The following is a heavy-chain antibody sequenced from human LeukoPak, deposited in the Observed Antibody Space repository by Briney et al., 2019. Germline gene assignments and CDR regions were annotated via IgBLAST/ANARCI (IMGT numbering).Heavy chain of an antibody. Sequence: SETLSLTCTVSGGPISSGSYYWSWIRQPAGKGLEWIGRIYTSGSTNYNPSLKSRVTISVDTSKNQFSLKLSSVTAADTAVYYCARDRGYCSSTNCNTWGQGTLVTVSS. V-gene: IGHV4-61*02. CDR1: GGPISSGSYY. CDR2: IYTSGST. J-gene: IGHJ4*02. D-gene: IGHD2-2*02. CDR3: ARDRGYCSSTNCNT.